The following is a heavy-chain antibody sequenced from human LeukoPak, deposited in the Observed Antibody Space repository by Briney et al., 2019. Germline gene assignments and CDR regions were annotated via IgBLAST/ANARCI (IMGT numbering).Heavy chain of an antibody. CDR2: ITVNGDGT. V-gene: IGHV3-23*01. Sequence: GGSLRLSCAASGFTFSTYAMGWARQAPGKGLEWVSSITVNGDGTNYADAVKGRFTISRDNSKNTVYLQMNSLRADDTAKYYCAKDRLGAVAEYPDYWGQGTLVTVSS. CDR3: AKDRLGAVAEYPDY. CDR1: GFTFSTYA. J-gene: IGHJ4*02. D-gene: IGHD6-19*01.